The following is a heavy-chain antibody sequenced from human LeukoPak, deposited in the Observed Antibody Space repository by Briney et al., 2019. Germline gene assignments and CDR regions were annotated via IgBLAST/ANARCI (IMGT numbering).Heavy chain of an antibody. CDR1: GFTFSSYA. D-gene: IGHD6-13*01. CDR2: ISGSGGST. Sequence: GGSLRLSCAASGFTFSSYAMSWVRQAPGKGLEWVSAISGSGGSTYYADSVKGRFTISRDNSKNTLYLQMNSLRAEDTAVYYCAKDPAVIAAAGVNWFDPWGQGTLVTVSS. V-gene: IGHV3-23*01. CDR3: AKDPAVIAAAGVNWFDP. J-gene: IGHJ5*02.